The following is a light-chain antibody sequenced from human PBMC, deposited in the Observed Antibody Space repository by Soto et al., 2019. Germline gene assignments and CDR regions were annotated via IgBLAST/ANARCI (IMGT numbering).Light chain of an antibody. CDR2: KAS. CDR3: HHSDIYGRT. CDR1: QSISSW. Sequence: DIQMTQSPSTLSASVGDRVTITCRASQSISSWLAWYQQKPGKAPKLLIYKASSLESGVPSRFSGNGSGTELTLTISSLQPDEFATYYGHHSDIYGRTFGQGTKVESK. J-gene: IGKJ1*01. V-gene: IGKV1-5*03.